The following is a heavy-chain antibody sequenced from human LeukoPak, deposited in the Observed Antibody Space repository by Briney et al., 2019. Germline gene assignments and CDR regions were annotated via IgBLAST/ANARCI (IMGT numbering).Heavy chain of an antibody. CDR2: INPSGGSP. Sequence: ASVKVSCKASGYRFTSYYMHWVRQAPGQGLEWMGIINPSGGSPSYAQKFQGRVTMTSDTPTSTVYMELSSLRSEDTAVYYCARAGDYFDYWGQGTLVTVSS. CDR1: GYRFTSYY. V-gene: IGHV1-46*01. J-gene: IGHJ4*02. CDR3: ARAGDYFDY.